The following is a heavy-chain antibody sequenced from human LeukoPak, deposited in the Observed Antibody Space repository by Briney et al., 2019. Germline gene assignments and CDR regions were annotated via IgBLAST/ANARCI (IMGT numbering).Heavy chain of an antibody. CDR1: GFTFSSYG. V-gene: IGHV3-30*18. CDR2: ISYDGSNK. D-gene: IGHD6-6*01. Sequence: GGSLRLSCAASGFTFSSYGMHWVRQAPGKGLEWVAVISYDGSNKYYADSVKGRFTISRDNSKNTLYLQMNSLRAEDTAVYYCAKDKAPRTLYFDYWGQGPLVTVSS. CDR3: AKDKAPRTLYFDY. J-gene: IGHJ4*02.